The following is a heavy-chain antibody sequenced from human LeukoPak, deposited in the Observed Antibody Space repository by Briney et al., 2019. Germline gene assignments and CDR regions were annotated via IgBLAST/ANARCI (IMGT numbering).Heavy chain of an antibody. D-gene: IGHD6-19*01. Sequence: GGSLRLSCAASGFTFSSYGMHWVRQAPGKGLEWVAVIWYDGSNKYYADSVKGRFTISRDNSKNTLYLQMNSLRAEDTAVYCCARATGGSGWITYFDYWGQGTLVTVSS. V-gene: IGHV3-33*01. CDR2: IWYDGSNK. J-gene: IGHJ4*02. CDR3: ARATGGSGWITYFDY. CDR1: GFTFSSYG.